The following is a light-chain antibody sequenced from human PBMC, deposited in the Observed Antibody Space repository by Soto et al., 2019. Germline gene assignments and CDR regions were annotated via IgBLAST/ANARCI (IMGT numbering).Light chain of an antibody. J-gene: IGKJ1*01. CDR1: QSVSSN. CDR2: GAS. Sequence: EIVLTQSPATLSVSPGERATLSCRASQSVSSNLGWYQQKPGQTPRLLIYGASTRASGIPARFSGSGSGTEFTLTISSLQSEDFAVYYCQQYDNCPPTFGQGTKVEIK. CDR3: QQYDNCPPT. V-gene: IGKV3-15*01.